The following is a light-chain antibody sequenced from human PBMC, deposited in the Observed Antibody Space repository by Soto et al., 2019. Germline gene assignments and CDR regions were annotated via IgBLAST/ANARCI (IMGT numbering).Light chain of an antibody. CDR3: SSYTSSSTVI. CDR2: DVS. CDR1: SSDVGGYNY. J-gene: IGLJ2*01. Sequence: QSVLTQPASVSGSPGQSITISCTGTSSDVGGYNYVSWYQQHPGKAPQLMIYDVSNRPSGVSNRFSGSTSGNTASLTISGLQAEDEANYYCSSYTSSSTVIFGGGTKLTVL. V-gene: IGLV2-14*01.